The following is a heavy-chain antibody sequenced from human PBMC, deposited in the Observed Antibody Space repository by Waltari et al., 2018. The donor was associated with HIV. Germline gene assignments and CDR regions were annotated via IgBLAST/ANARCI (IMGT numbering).Heavy chain of an antibody. CDR2: ISYDGSNK. CDR3: AKPPLADFWSGSRNYYYYGMDV. Sequence: QVQLVESGGGVVQPGRSLRLSCAASGFTFSSYGMHWVRQAPGKGLEWVAVISYDGSNKYYADSVKGRFTISRDNSKNTLYLQMNSLRAEDTAVYYCAKPPLADFWSGSRNYYYYGMDVWGQGTTVTVSS. CDR1: GFTFSSYG. J-gene: IGHJ6*02. V-gene: IGHV3-30*18. D-gene: IGHD3-3*01.